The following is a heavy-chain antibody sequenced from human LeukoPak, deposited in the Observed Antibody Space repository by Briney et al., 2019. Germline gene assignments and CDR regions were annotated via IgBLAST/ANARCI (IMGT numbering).Heavy chain of an antibody. V-gene: IGHV4-59*12. D-gene: IGHD5-18*01. CDR2: IYYSGST. J-gene: IGHJ4*02. CDR3: ARIQLWLPDY. Sequence: SETLSLTCTVSGGSISYYYWSWIRQPPGKGLEWIGYIYYSGSTNYNPSLKSRVTMSVDTSKNQFSLKLSSVTAADTAVYYCARIQLWLPDYWGQGTLVTVSS. CDR1: GGSISYYY.